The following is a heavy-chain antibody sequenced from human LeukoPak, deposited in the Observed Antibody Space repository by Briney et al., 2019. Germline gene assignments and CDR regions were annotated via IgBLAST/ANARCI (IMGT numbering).Heavy chain of an antibody. CDR3: ARGDLYDGGGRNWFDP. V-gene: IGHV4-4*07. Sequence: SETLSLTCTVSGDSMRSFYWSFIRQPAGKGLEWIARIHTSGTTWYNASLKSRVAMSVDTSKNQFSLRLTSVTAADTAVYYCARGDLYDGGGRNWFDPWGQGTLVTVSS. J-gene: IGHJ5*02. CDR1: GDSMRSFY. CDR2: IHTSGTT. D-gene: IGHD3-16*01.